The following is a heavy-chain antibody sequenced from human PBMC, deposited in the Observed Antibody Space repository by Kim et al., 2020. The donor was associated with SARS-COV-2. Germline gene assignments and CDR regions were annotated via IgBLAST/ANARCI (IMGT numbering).Heavy chain of an antibody. V-gene: IGHV3-66*01. CDR3: ARDGRMDV. J-gene: IGHJ6*02. Sequence: GGSTCYADSVKGRFTISRDNSKNTLYLQMNSLRAEDTAVYYCARDGRMDVWGQGTTVTVSS. CDR2: GGST.